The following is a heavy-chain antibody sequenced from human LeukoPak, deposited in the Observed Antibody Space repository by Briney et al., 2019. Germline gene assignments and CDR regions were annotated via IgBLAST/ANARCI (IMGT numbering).Heavy chain of an antibody. CDR1: SFTFSSYE. Sequence: TGRSLRLSCAASSFTFSSYEMNSVRQPPGKGLEWVSYISSSGSKIYYADSVTGRFTISRDNAKKSLYLQMNSLRAEDTAVYYCARVSYYDSSYFDYWGQGTLVTVSS. D-gene: IGHD3-22*01. V-gene: IGHV3-48*03. CDR2: ISSSGSKI. J-gene: IGHJ4*02. CDR3: ARVSYYDSSYFDY.